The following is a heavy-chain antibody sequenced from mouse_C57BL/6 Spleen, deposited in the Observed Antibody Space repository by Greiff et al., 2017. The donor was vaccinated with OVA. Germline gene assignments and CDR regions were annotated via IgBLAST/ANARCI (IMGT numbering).Heavy chain of an antibody. CDR1: GFTFSSYG. V-gene: IGHV5-6*01. CDR3: ARNYYGSSLHWYFDV. D-gene: IGHD1-1*01. Sequence: EVQVVESGGDLVKPGGSLKLSCAASGFTFSSYGMSWVRQTPDKRLEWVATISSGGSYTYYPDSVKGRFTISRDNAKNTLYLQMSSLKSEDTAMYYCARNYYGSSLHWYFDVWGTGTTVTVSS. J-gene: IGHJ1*03. CDR2: ISSGGSYT.